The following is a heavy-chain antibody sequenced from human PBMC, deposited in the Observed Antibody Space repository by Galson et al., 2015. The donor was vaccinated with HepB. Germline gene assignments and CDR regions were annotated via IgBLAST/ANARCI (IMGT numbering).Heavy chain of an antibody. CDR3: AKVDGGGTSYYYGMDV. Sequence: LRLSCAASGFTFSTYGMHWVRQAPGKGLEWVTFIRPDGSDKYYADSVKGRFTISRDNSQNTLSLQMNSLRAEDTAVYYCAKVDGGGTSYYYGMDVWGQGTTVAVSS. J-gene: IGHJ6*02. D-gene: IGHD2-15*01. CDR2: IRPDGSDK. V-gene: IGHV3-30*02. CDR1: GFTFSTYG.